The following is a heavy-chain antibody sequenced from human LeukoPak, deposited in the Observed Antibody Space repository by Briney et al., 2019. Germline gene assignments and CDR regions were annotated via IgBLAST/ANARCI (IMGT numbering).Heavy chain of an antibody. CDR1: GFTVSSNY. CDR2: IYSGGST. Sequence: PGGSLRLSCAASGFTVSSNYMSWVRQAPGKGLEWVSVIYSGGSTYYADSVKGRFTISRDNSKNTLYLQMNSLRAEDTAVYYCARVLWFGELSRDYWGQGTLVTVSS. CDR3: ARVLWFGELSRDY. J-gene: IGHJ4*02. D-gene: IGHD3-10*01. V-gene: IGHV3-66*01.